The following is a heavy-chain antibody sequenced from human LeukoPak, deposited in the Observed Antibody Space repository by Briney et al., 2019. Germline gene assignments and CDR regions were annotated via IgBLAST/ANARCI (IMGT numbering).Heavy chain of an antibody. CDR3: SRDATGVLGDY. D-gene: IGHD1-1*01. V-gene: IGHV1-18*01. CDR1: GYRFSIGV. Sequence: ASVKVSCKCAGYRFSIGVNGMIRSAPGQGLEWMGWISVYSGNTNYAQRFQDRVTMTTDTSTTTANMELRSLRSDHTDMYYCSRDATGVLGDYWGQGTLVTVSS. CDR2: ISVYSGNT. J-gene: IGHJ4*02.